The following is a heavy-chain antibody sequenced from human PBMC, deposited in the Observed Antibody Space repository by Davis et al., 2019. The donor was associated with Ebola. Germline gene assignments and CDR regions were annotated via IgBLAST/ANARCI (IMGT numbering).Heavy chain of an antibody. V-gene: IGHV4-30-2*01. CDR2: IYHSGST. Sequence: PSETLSLTCTVSGGSISSGGYYWSWIRQHPGKGLEWIGYIYHSGSTYYSPSLKSRVTISVDRSKNQFSLKLISVTAADTAVYYCARGDAVVVNFDYWGQGTLVTVSS. D-gene: IGHD3-22*01. CDR3: ARGDAVVVNFDY. J-gene: IGHJ4*02. CDR1: GGSISSGGYY.